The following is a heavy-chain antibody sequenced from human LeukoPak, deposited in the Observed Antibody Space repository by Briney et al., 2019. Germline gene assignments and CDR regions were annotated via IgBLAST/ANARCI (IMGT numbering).Heavy chain of an antibody. CDR2: ITGSDGSS. V-gene: IGHV3-23*01. J-gene: IGHJ4*02. D-gene: IGHD3-9*01. CDR3: AKWGDYVILTGYYVPDY. CDR1: GFTFTNYA. Sequence: GGSLRLSCVASGFTFTNYAMSWVRQAPGKGLEWVSAITGSDGSSYYADSVKGRFTISRDNSKNTLYLQVNSLRAEDTAVYYCAKWGDYVILTGYYVPDYWGQGTLVTVSS.